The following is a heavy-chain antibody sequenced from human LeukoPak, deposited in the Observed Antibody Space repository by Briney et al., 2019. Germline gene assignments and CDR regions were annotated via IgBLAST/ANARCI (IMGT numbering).Heavy chain of an antibody. D-gene: IGHD4-17*01. Sequence: PSETLSLTCTVSGGSISSYYRSWIRQPPGKGLEWIGYIYYSGSTNYNPSLKSRVTISVDTSKNQFSLKLSSVTAADTVVYYCARHRKDGDYLGYWGQGTLVTVSS. J-gene: IGHJ4*02. CDR3: ARHRKDGDYLGY. CDR1: GGSISSYY. CDR2: IYYSGST. V-gene: IGHV4-59*08.